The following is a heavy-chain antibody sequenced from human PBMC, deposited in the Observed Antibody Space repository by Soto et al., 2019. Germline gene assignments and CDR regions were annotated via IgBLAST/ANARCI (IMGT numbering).Heavy chain of an antibody. CDR2: INGGNGNT. V-gene: IGHV1-3*01. Sequence: QVQLVQSGAEVKKPGASVKVSCKASGYTFTTYAIHWVRQAPGQRLEWMGWINGGNGNTKYSQKFQGRVAITRDTSASTAYMELSNLRSEDTAVYYCARKHSAAASFDPWGQGTLVTVSS. D-gene: IGHD6-13*01. CDR1: GYTFTTYA. J-gene: IGHJ5*02. CDR3: ARKHSAAASFDP.